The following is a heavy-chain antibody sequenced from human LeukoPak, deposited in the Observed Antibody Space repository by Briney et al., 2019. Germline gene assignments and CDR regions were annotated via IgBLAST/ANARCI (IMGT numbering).Heavy chain of an antibody. J-gene: IGHJ4*02. CDR1: GVSFSGYY. CDR2: INHSGST. CDR3: ARIGLYSGYPIDY. D-gene: IGHD5-12*01. V-gene: IGHV4-34*01. Sequence: SQTLSLTCAVYGVSFSGYYWSWIPQPPGKGLEWIGEINHSGSTNYNPSLKSRVTISVDTSKNQFSLKLSSVTAADTAVYYCARIGLYSGYPIDYWGQGTLVTVSS.